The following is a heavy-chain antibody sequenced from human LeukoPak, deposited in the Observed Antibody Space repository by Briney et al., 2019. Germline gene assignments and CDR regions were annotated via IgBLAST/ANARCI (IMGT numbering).Heavy chain of an antibody. V-gene: IGHV4-31*03. Sequence: SETLSLTPTVSGGSLSSGGYYSSWIRQHPGKGLEWIGYIYYSGSTYYNPSLKSRVTISVDTSKNQFSLKLSSVTAADTAVYYCAGSPQYYYDSSGYFDYWGQGTLVTVSS. CDR2: IYYSGST. CDR1: GGSLSSGGYY. J-gene: IGHJ4*02. CDR3: AGSPQYYYDSSGYFDY. D-gene: IGHD3-22*01.